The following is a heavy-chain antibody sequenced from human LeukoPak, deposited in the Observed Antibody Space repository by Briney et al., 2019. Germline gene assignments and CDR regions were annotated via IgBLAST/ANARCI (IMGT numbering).Heavy chain of an antibody. CDR2: MNPNSGNT. V-gene: IGHV1-8*03. Sequence: GASVKVSCKASGYTFTSYDINWVRQATGQGLEWMGWMNPNSGNTGYAQKFQGRVTITRNTSISTAYMELSSLRSEDTAVYYCARGEEYQQNYFDYWGQGTLVTVSS. J-gene: IGHJ4*02. CDR1: GYTFTSYD. CDR3: ARGEEYQQNYFDY. D-gene: IGHD2-2*01.